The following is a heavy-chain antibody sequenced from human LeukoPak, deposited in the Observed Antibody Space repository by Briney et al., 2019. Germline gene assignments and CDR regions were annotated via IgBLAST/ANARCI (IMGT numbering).Heavy chain of an antibody. V-gene: IGHV3-23*01. D-gene: IGHD6-13*01. Sequence: PGGSLRLFCAASGGTFSSYAMSWVRQAPGKGLEWVSAISGSGGSTYYADSVKGRFTISRDNSKNTLYLQMNSLRAEDTAVYYCAKDLGLIAAAEFDYWGQGTLVTVSS. CDR1: GGTFSSYA. CDR3: AKDLGLIAAAEFDY. CDR2: ISGSGGST. J-gene: IGHJ4*02.